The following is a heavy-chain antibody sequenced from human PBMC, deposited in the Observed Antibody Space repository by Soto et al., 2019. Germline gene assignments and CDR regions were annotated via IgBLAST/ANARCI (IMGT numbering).Heavy chain of an antibody. CDR3: ARMSTAGAHYFYGMDV. D-gene: IGHD2-21*02. CDR1: GFSLSTTGMV. J-gene: IGHJ6*02. CDR2: IDWDDDK. V-gene: IGHV2-70*20. Sequence: SGPTLVNPTQTLTLTCTFSGFSLSTTGMVVSWVRQAPGTALEWLALIDWDDDKFYNTFLKTRLTISKDTSKNQVVLTMTNMDPVDTATYYCARMSTAGAHYFYGMDVWGQGTTVTV.